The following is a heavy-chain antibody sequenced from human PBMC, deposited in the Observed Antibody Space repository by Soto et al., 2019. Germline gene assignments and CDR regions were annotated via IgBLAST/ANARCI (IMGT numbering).Heavy chain of an antibody. V-gene: IGHV5-10-1*01. CDR3: ARLVIYYDSSGYGWFDP. J-gene: IGHJ5*02. Sequence: PGESLKISCKGSGYSFTSYWISWVRQMPGKGLEWMGRIDPSDSYTNYSPPFQGHVTISADKSISTAYLQWSSLKASDTAMYYCARLVIYYDSSGYGWFDPWGQGTLVTVSS. D-gene: IGHD3-22*01. CDR2: IDPSDSYT. CDR1: GYSFTSYW.